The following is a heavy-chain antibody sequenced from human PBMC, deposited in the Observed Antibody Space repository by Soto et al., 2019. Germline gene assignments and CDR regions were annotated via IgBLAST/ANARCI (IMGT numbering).Heavy chain of an antibody. CDR2: IIPIFGTA. D-gene: IGHD6-13*01. Sequence: QVQLVQSGAEVKKPGSSVKVSCKASGGTFSSYAISWVRQAPGQGLEWMGGIIPIFGTANSAQKFQGRVTITADESKSTAYMELSSLRSEDTAVYYCARSGGGYSSSWYVLDYWGQGTLVTVSS. V-gene: IGHV1-69*01. CDR1: GGTFSSYA. J-gene: IGHJ4*02. CDR3: ARSGGGYSSSWYVLDY.